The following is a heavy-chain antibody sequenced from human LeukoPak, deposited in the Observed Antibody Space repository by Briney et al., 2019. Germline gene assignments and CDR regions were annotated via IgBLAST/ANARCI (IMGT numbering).Heavy chain of an antibody. CDR1: GFTFSSYA. J-gene: IGHJ4*02. Sequence: GGSLRLSCAASGFTFSSYAMTWVRQAPGKGLEWVSDISGSGVSTYFADSVKGRFTISRDNSKNTLYLQMNSLRAADTAIYYCAKGRGGVAGTGIDYWGQGTLVTVSS. D-gene: IGHD6-19*01. CDR2: ISGSGVST. CDR3: AKGRGGVAGTGIDY. V-gene: IGHV3-23*01.